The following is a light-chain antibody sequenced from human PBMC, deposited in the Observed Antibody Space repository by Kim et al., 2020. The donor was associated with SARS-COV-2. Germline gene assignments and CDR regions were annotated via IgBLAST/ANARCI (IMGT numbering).Light chain of an antibody. Sequence: DIQMTQSPSTLSASVGDRVTITCRASQSIGSWLAWYQQKPGKAPKLLIYKASSLQSGVPSRFSGSGSGTDFTLTISSLQPDDFATYHCQQYSSFSWTFGQGTKVDI. CDR2: KAS. J-gene: IGKJ1*01. CDR3: QQYSSFSWT. CDR1: QSIGSW. V-gene: IGKV1-5*03.